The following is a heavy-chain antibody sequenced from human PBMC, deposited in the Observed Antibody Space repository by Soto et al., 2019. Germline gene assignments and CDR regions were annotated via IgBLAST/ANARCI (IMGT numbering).Heavy chain of an antibody. J-gene: IGHJ4*02. CDR2: ISYDGSNK. D-gene: IGHD4-17*01. CDR3: AKVSPVDY. CDR1: GFTFSSYG. Sequence: QVQLVESGGGVVQPGRSLRLSCAASGFTFSSYGMHWVRQAPGKGLEWVAVISYDGSNKYYSDSVKGRFTSSRDNSKNTLYLQMTSLRAEDTAVYYCAKVSPVDYWGQGTLVTVSS. V-gene: IGHV3-30*18.